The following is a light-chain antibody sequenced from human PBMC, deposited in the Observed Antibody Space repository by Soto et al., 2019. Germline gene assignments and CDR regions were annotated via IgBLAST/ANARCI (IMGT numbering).Light chain of an antibody. J-gene: IGKJ4*01. V-gene: IGKV1-39*01. CDR3: QDTACMSPLT. CDR2: GAS. Sequence: DIQMTQSPSSLPASVGDRVTITCRASENILKYVNWYQHKPGKAPTLLIYGASNRQSGVPSRFSGSGSGTDFSLTINGLQPEDLATYYCQDTACMSPLTFGGGTKV. CDR1: ENILKY.